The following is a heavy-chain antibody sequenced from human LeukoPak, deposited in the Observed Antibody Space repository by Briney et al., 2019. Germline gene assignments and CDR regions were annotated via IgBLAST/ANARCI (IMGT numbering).Heavy chain of an antibody. D-gene: IGHD5-24*01. J-gene: IGHJ6*02. CDR3: ARDLGDGYNFYGMDV. CDR2: IIPILGIA. Sequence: SVKVSCKASGYTFTSYGISWVRQAPGQGLEWMGRIIPILGIANYAQKFQGRVTITADKSTSTAYMELSSLRSEDTAVYYCARDLGDGYNFYGMDVWGQGTTVTVSS. CDR1: GYTFTSYG. V-gene: IGHV1-69*04.